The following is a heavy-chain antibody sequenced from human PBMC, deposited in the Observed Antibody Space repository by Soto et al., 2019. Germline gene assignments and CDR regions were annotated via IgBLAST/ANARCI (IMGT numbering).Heavy chain of an antibody. CDR1: GFTFSKYA. CDR3: AKDKYTDSVRKVWFFDF. Sequence: EVQLLESGGGLVKPGGSLRLSCAASGFTFSKYAMTWVRQAPGRGLEWVSSISSNGVTTDYADSVKGRFTIARDNSRNTLSLQMDSLGADDAALYYCAKDKYTDSVRKVWFFDFWGRGTLVTVSS. J-gene: IGHJ2*01. D-gene: IGHD1-1*01. CDR2: ISSNGVTT. V-gene: IGHV3-23*01.